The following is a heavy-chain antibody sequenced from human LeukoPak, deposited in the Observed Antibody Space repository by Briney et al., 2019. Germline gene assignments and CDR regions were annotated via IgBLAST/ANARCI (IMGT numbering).Heavy chain of an antibody. CDR2: ISAYNGNT. J-gene: IGHJ4*02. Sequence: ASVKVSCKASGYTFTSYGISWVRQAPGQGLEWMGWISAYNGNTNYAQKLQGRVTMTTDTSTSTAYMELRSLRSDDTAVYYCARYCSGGSCYWFGFDYWGRGTLVTVSS. D-gene: IGHD2-15*01. V-gene: IGHV1-18*01. CDR1: GYTFTSYG. CDR3: ARYCSGGSCYWFGFDY.